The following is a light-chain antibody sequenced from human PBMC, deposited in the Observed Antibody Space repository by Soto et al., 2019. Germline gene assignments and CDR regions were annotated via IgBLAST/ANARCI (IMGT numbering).Light chain of an antibody. CDR1: QSVSSSY. CDR3: QQYGSSPPLT. V-gene: IGKV3-20*01. J-gene: IGKJ4*01. CDR2: GAS. Sequence: EIVLTQSPGTLSLSPGERATLSCRASQSVSSSYLAWYQQKPGQAPRLLIYGASSRATGIPDRFSGSGSGTDFTLTISRLEPEGFAVYYCQQYGSSPPLTFGGGTKVDI.